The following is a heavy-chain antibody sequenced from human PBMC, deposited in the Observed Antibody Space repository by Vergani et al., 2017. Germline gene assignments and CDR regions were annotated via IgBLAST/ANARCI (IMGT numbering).Heavy chain of an antibody. CDR2: ISSSSSYT. J-gene: IGHJ6*02. CDR3: ARDTAAGVYYYGMDV. CDR1: GFTFSDYY. Sequence: QVQLVESGGGLVKPGGSLRLSCAASGFTFSDYYMSWIRQAPGKGLEWVSYISSSSSYTNYADSVKGRFTISRDNAKNSLYLQMNSLRAEDTAVYYWARDTAAGVYYYGMDVWGQGTTVTVSS. V-gene: IGHV3-11*05. D-gene: IGHD6-13*01.